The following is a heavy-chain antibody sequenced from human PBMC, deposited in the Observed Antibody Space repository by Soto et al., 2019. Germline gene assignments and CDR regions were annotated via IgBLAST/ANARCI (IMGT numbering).Heavy chain of an antibody. CDR2: IYHTGST. J-gene: IGHJ6*02. D-gene: IGHD3-10*01. CDR3: ARGGVRGKYYSYGMDV. V-gene: IGHV4-4*02. Sequence: QVQLQESGPGLVKPSGTLSLTCAVSGGSISSSNWWSWVRQPPGKRLEWIGEIYHTGSTNSNPALRSRVTIQVAKSKDPFSQKLISGTAAATAVYYRARGGVRGKYYSYGMDVWGQGTTVTVSS. CDR1: GGSISSSNW.